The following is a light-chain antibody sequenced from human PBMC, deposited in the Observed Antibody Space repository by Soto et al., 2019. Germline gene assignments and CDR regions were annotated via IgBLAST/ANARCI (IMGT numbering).Light chain of an antibody. CDR2: GVT. CDR3: CSYAGSIYV. Sequence: QSALAQPRSVSGSPGQSVTISCTGTSSDVGGYNHVSWYQQHPGKAPKLMISGVTKRPSGVPDRFSGSKSGNTASLTISGLQAEDEADYYCCSYAGSIYVFGTGTKVTVL. J-gene: IGLJ1*01. V-gene: IGLV2-11*01. CDR1: SSDVGGYNH.